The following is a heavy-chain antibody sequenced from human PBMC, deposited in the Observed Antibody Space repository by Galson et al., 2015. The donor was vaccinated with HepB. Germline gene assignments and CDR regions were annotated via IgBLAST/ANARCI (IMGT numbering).Heavy chain of an antibody. CDR1: GGSISSSSYY. V-gene: IGHV4-39*01. Sequence: LSLTCTVSGGSISSSSYYWGWIRQPPGKGLEWIGSIYYSGSTYYNPSLKSRVTISVDTSKNQFSLKLSSVTAADTAVYYCARHVGSSLPDYWGQGTLVTVSS. J-gene: IGHJ4*02. CDR2: IYYSGST. D-gene: IGHD6-13*01. CDR3: ARHVGSSLPDY.